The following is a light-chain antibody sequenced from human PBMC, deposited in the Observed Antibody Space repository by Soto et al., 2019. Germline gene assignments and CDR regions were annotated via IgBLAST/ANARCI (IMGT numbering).Light chain of an antibody. CDR1: QSVSNNY. CDR2: GAS. Sequence: EIVLTQSPGTLSLSPGERATLSCRASQSVSNNYLAWYQQKPGQAPRLLIYGASTRATGIPDRFSGGGSGTDFTLTISRLEPEDFAVYFCHQYGDSPQTVGQGTKGDIK. CDR3: HQYGDSPQT. V-gene: IGKV3-20*01. J-gene: IGKJ1*01.